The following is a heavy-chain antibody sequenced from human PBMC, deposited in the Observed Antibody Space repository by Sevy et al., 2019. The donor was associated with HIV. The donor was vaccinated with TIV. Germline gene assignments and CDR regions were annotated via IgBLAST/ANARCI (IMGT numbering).Heavy chain of an antibody. J-gene: IGHJ4*02. Sequence: GGSLRLSCAASGFTFSSYWLNRVRQAPWKGLEWVANTKQDGSERYYVDSVKGRFTISRDNAKNSLYLQMNSLRAEDTAVYYCARGSFCSSASCYSGGYHYWGQGTLVTVSS. CDR3: ARGSFCSSASCYSGGYHY. V-gene: IGHV3-7*01. D-gene: IGHD2-2*01. CDR2: TKQDGSER. CDR1: GFTFSSYW.